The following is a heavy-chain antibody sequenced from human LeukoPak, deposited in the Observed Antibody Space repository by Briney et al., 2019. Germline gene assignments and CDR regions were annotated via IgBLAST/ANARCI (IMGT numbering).Heavy chain of an antibody. Sequence: ASVKVSCKASGYTFTSYDINWVRQATGQGLEWMGWINPNSGGTNYAQKFQGRVTMTSDTSISTAYMDLSSLRSDDTAVYYCARFPSGGPCDYWGQGTLVTVSS. D-gene: IGHD2-15*01. CDR3: ARFPSGGPCDY. J-gene: IGHJ4*02. CDR2: INPNSGGT. V-gene: IGHV1-2*02. CDR1: GYTFTSYD.